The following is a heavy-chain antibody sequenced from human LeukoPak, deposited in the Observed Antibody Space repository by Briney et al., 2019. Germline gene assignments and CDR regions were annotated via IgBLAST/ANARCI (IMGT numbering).Heavy chain of an antibody. V-gene: IGHV3-7*01. CDR1: GFSFSDHW. D-gene: IGHD5-24*01. CDR2: IKKDGSEQ. CDR3: ARDLGWLQSDY. Sequence: GGSLRLTCVASGFSFSDHWMNWFRQAPGKGLEWVATIKKDGSEQYYVDSMKGRFTISRDNAKNSVYLQINSLRAEDTAVYYCARDLGWLQSDYWGQGTLVTVSS. J-gene: IGHJ4*02.